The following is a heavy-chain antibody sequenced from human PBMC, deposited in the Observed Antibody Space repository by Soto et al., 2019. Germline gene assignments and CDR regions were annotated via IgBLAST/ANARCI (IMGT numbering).Heavy chain of an antibody. CDR3: AHKRGYYDFWSGYAP. D-gene: IGHD3-3*01. CDR2: IYWDDDK. Sequence: QITLKESGPTLVKPTQTLTLTCTFSGFSLSTSGVGVGWIRQPPGKALEWLGLIYWDDDKRYSPSLKSRLTITKATSKKQVVLTMTNSDPVDTATYYCAHKRGYYDFWSGYAPWGQGTLVTVSS. J-gene: IGHJ5*02. V-gene: IGHV2-5*02. CDR1: GFSLSTSGVG.